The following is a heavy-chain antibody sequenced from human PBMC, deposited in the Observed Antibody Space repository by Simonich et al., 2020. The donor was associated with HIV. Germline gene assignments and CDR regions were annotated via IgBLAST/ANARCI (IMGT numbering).Heavy chain of an antibody. CDR1: GYTFTNHV. CDR3: ARAPYTSGWYGIDY. V-gene: IGHV1-46*01. Sequence: QVQLVQSGAEVKKPGASVKVSCNTSGYTFTNHVIHWVRQAPGQGREGMGISNPRSGDTSHAQKVQGRVTMPRDTSTSTVYMDRRSLRSEDTAVYYSARAPYTSGWYGIDYWGQGTLVTVSS. J-gene: IGHJ4*02. D-gene: IGHD6-19*01. CDR2: SNPRSGDT.